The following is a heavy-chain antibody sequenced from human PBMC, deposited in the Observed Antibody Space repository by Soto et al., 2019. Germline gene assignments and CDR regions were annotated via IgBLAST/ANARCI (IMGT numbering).Heavy chain of an antibody. Sequence: EVQLVESGGVVVQPGGSLRLSCAASGFTFDDYTMHWVRQAPGKGLEWVSLISWDGGSTYYADSVKGRFTISRDNSKNSLYLQMNSLRTEDTALYYCAKDQGQQLVERGRYYYYYYGMDVWGQGTTVTVSS. CDR1: GFTFDDYT. D-gene: IGHD6-13*01. CDR2: ISWDGGST. J-gene: IGHJ6*02. CDR3: AKDQGQQLVERGRYYYYYYGMDV. V-gene: IGHV3-43*01.